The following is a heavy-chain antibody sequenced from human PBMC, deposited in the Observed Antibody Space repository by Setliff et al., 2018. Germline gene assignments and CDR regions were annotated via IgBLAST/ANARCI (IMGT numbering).Heavy chain of an antibody. CDR2: IYHSGST. Sequence: SETLSLTCTVSGGSISSYYWSWIRQPPGKGLEWIGYIYHSGSTNYNPSLKSRVTISVDTSKNQFSLKLSSVTAADTAVYYCARALYSYDFDYWGQGTLVTVSS. J-gene: IGHJ4*02. V-gene: IGHV4-59*01. D-gene: IGHD5-18*01. CDR3: ARALYSYDFDY. CDR1: GGSISSYY.